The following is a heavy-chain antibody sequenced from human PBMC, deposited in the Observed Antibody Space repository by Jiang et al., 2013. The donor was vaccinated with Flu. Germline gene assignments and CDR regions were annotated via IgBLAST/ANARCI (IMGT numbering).Heavy chain of an antibody. Sequence: VQLVESGAEVKKPGASVKVSCKASGYTFTSYYMHWVRQAPGQGLEWMGIINPSGGSTSYAQKFQGRVTMTRDTSTSTVYMELSSLRSEDTAVYYCARGATMVRELTRWDYGMDVVGQGTTVTVSS. J-gene: IGHJ6*02. CDR3: ARGATMVRELTRWDYGMDV. CDR1: GYTFTSYY. CDR2: INPSGGST. V-gene: IGHV1-46*01. D-gene: IGHD3-10*01.